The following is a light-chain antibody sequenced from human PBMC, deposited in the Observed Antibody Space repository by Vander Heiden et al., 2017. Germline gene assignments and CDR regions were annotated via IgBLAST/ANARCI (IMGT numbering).Light chain of an antibody. V-gene: IGLV3-1*01. CDR1: KLGDRY. CDR3: QAWDSASMI. Sequence: SYELTQPPSVSVSPGQTASIPCSGDKLGDRYTSWYQQKAGQSPILDISQDRKRPSGIPGRFSGSNSGNTAILTISGTQAMDEADYYCQAWDSASMIFGGGTRLTVL. J-gene: IGLJ2*01. CDR2: QDR.